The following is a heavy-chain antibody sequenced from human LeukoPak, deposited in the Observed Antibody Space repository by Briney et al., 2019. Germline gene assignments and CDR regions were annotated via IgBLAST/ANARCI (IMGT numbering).Heavy chain of an antibody. V-gene: IGHV1-18*01. Sequence: ASVKASCKASGYTFTSYGISWVRQAPGQGLEWMGWISAYNGNTNYAQKLQGRVTMTTDTSTSTAYMELRSLRSDDTAVYYCAREGVVVPAPGAFDIWGQGTMVTVSS. D-gene: IGHD2-2*01. J-gene: IGHJ3*02. CDR2: ISAYNGNT. CDR3: AREGVVVPAPGAFDI. CDR1: GYTFTSYG.